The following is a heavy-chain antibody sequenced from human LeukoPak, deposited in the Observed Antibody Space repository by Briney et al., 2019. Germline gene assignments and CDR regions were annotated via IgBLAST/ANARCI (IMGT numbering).Heavy chain of an antibody. D-gene: IGHD1-26*01. Sequence: GGSLRLSCAASGFTFSSYGMHWVRQAPGKGLEWVAVISHDGSNKYYADSVKGRFTISRDNSMNTLYLQMNSLRAEDTAVYYCARGSYFLLDYWGQGTLVTVSS. CDR1: GFTFSSYG. V-gene: IGHV3-30*03. J-gene: IGHJ4*02. CDR2: ISHDGSNK. CDR3: ARGSYFLLDY.